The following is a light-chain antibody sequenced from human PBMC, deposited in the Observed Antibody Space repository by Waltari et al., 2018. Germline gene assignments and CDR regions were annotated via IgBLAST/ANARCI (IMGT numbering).Light chain of an antibody. CDR3: QQYNNWPPP. CDR2: GAS. Sequence: EIVMTQSPATLSVSPGERATLSCRASQSVSSNLAWYQQKPGQAPRLLIYGASTRDTGIPARFSGSGSGTEFTLTISSLQSEDFAVYYCQQYNNWPPPFGQGTKLEIK. CDR1: QSVSSN. J-gene: IGKJ2*01. V-gene: IGKV3-15*01.